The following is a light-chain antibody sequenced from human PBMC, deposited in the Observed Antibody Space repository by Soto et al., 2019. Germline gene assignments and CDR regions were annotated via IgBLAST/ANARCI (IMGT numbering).Light chain of an antibody. J-gene: IGKJ4*01. Sequence: VLTQSPATLSLSPGDTATLSCRARQSVSSYLAWYQQKPGQAPRLLIYDASKTATGIPARFSGSGSGTDFALTISSLEPEDFAVYYCQQRSGWPPSLTFGGGTKVEIK. CDR1: QSVSSY. CDR3: QQRSGWPPSLT. V-gene: IGKV3-11*01. CDR2: DAS.